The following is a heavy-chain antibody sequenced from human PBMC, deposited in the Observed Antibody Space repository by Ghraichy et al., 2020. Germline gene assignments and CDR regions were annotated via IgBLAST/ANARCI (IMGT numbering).Heavy chain of an antibody. CDR2: IYYSGST. V-gene: IGHV4-39*07. Sequence: GSLRLSCTVSGGSISSSSYYWGWIRQPPGKGLEWIGSIYYSGSTYYNPSLKSRVTISVDTSKNQFSLKLSSVTAADTAVYYCARGQYYYGSGSLNWFDPWGQGTLVTVSS. D-gene: IGHD3-10*01. J-gene: IGHJ5*02. CDR1: GGSISSSSYY. CDR3: ARGQYYYGSGSLNWFDP.